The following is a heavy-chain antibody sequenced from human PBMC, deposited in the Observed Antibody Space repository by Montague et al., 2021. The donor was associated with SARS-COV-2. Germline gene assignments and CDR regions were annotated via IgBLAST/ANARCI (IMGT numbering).Heavy chain of an antibody. V-gene: IGHV2-70*01. CDR3: ARISAWYSSGWSAFDY. CDR2: IDWDDDK. J-gene: IGHJ4*02. Sequence: PALVKPTQTLTLTCTFPGFSLSTSGMCVSWIRQPPGKALEWLALIDWDDDKYYSTSLKTRLTIPKDTSKNQVVLTMTNMDPVDTATYYCARISAWYSSGWSAFDYWGQGTLVTVSS. D-gene: IGHD6-19*01. CDR1: GFSLSTSGMC.